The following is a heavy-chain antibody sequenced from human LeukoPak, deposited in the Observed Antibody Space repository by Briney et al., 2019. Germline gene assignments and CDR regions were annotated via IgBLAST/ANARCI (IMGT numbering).Heavy chain of an antibody. D-gene: IGHD3-10*02. J-gene: IGHJ4*02. CDR3: ARVGVRGQAGY. CDR2: IFYSGST. V-gene: IGHV4-59*01. CDR1: GGSISGYY. Sequence: SETLSLTCTVSGGSISGYYLSWIRQPPGKGLEWIGYIFYSGSTNYNPSLKSRVTISVDTSKNQFSLKLSSVTAADTAVYYCARVGVRGQAGYWGQGTLVTVSS.